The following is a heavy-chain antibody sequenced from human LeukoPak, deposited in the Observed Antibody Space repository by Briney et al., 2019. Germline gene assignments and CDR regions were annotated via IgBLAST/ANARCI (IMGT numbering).Heavy chain of an antibody. Sequence: GGSLRLSCAASGFTFSSYGMSWVRQAPGKGLEWVSAISGGGGSTYYADSVKGRFTISRDNSKNTLYLQMNSLRAEDTAVYYCAKQPTSSGWYGSRFDYWGQGNLVTVSS. J-gene: IGHJ4*02. V-gene: IGHV3-23*01. CDR3: AKQPTSSGWYGSRFDY. CDR1: GFTFSSYG. D-gene: IGHD6-19*01. CDR2: ISGGGGST.